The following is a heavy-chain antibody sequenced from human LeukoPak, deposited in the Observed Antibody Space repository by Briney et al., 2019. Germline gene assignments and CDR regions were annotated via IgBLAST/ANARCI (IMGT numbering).Heavy chain of an antibody. J-gene: IGHJ4*02. V-gene: IGHV3-74*01. Sequence: GGSLRLSCAASGFTFSSYWMHWVRQAPGKGLVWVSRINSDGSSTSYADSVKGRFTISRDNAKSTLYLQMNSLRAEDTAVYYCATNRITIFGVVTDYWGQGTLVTVSS. D-gene: IGHD3-3*01. CDR2: INSDGSST. CDR3: ATNRITIFGVVTDY. CDR1: GFTFSSYW.